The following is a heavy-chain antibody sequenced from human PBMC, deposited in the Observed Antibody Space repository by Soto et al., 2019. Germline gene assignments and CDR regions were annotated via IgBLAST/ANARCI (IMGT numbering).Heavy chain of an antibody. CDR3: AKDIVVVPAADYYYYYGMDV. D-gene: IGHD2-2*01. V-gene: IGHV3-30*18. Sequence: PGGSLRLSCAASGFTFSSYGMHCVRQAPGKGLEWVAVISYDGSNKYYADSVKGRFTISRDNSKNTLYLQMNSLRAEDTAVYHCAKDIVVVPAADYYYYYGMDVWGQGTTVTVSS. CDR1: GFTFSSYG. CDR2: ISYDGSNK. J-gene: IGHJ6*02.